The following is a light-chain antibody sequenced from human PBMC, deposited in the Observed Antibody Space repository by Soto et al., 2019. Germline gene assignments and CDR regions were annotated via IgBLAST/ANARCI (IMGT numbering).Light chain of an antibody. CDR2: AAS. V-gene: IGKV1-39*01. CDR3: QQSYGTPHT. J-gene: IGKJ2*01. Sequence: DIQMTQSPSSLSASVGDRVTITCRASQSISNYLNWYQQKPGKAPKFLIFAASSLQSGVPSRFSGSGSGTDFTLTINSLQPEDFATYYCQQSYGTPHTFGQGTKLEIK. CDR1: QSISNY.